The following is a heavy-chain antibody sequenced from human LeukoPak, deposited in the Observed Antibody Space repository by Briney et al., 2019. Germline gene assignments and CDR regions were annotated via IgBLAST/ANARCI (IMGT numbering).Heavy chain of an antibody. CDR2: ISSSGSAI. D-gene: IGHD3-22*01. V-gene: IGHV3-48*03. J-gene: IGHJ4*02. CDR3: ARDPASIDSSGYSYGF. Sequence: GGSLRLSCAASGFTFSSYEMNWVRQAPGKGLEWVSYISSSGSAIYYADSVKGRFTISRDNTRHSLYLQMNSLRAEDTAVYCCARDPASIDSSGYSYGFWGQGTLVTVSS. CDR1: GFTFSSYE.